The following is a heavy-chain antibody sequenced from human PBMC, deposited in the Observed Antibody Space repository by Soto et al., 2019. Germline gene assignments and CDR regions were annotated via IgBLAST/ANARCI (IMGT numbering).Heavy chain of an antibody. CDR3: ARVKVGPKSNYYYYGMDV. Sequence: PGGSLRLSCAASGFTLSSYSMNWVRQAPGKGLEWVSYISSSSSTIYYADSVKGRFTISRDNAKNSLYLQMNSLRDEDTAVYYCARVKVGPKSNYYYYGMDVWGQGTTVTVSS. CDR2: ISSSSSTI. J-gene: IGHJ6*02. V-gene: IGHV3-48*02. CDR1: GFTLSSYS.